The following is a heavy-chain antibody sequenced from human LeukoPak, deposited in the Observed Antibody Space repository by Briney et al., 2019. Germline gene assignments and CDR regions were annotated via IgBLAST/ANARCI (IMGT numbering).Heavy chain of an antibody. D-gene: IGHD2-2*01. CDR3: AGEYCSSTSCSDSGSEY. CDR1: GGSISSSSYY. J-gene: IGHJ4*02. Sequence: SETLSLTCTVSGGSISSSSYYWGWIRQPPGKGLEWIGSIYYSGSTYYNPSLKSRVTISVDTSKNQFSLKLSSVTAADTAVYYCAGEYCSSTSCSDSGSEYWGQGTLVTVSS. CDR2: IYYSGST. V-gene: IGHV4-39*01.